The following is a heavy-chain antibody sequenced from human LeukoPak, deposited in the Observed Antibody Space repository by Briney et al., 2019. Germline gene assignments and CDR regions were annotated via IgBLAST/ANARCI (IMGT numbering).Heavy chain of an antibody. J-gene: IGHJ4*02. CDR1: GYTFTSYY. Sequence: ASVKVSCKASGYTFTSYYMHWVRQAPGQRLEWRGIINPSGGSTSYAQKFQGRVTMTRDTSTSTVYMELSSLRSEDTAVYYCARGFSMVRGVILGYDCWGQGTLVTVSS. D-gene: IGHD3-10*01. CDR2: INPSGGST. V-gene: IGHV1-46*01. CDR3: ARGFSMVRGVILGYDC.